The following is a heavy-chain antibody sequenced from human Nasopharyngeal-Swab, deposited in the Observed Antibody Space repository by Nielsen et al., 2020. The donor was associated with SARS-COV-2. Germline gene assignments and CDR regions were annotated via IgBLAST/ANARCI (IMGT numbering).Heavy chain of an antibody. CDR2: IYFSGST. CDR1: GGSINNYY. CDR3: AGGYSYGECFQH. J-gene: IGHJ1*01. D-gene: IGHD5-18*01. V-gene: IGHV4-4*07. Sequence: LRLSCSVSGGSINNYYWSWIRQPAGKGLEWIGRIYFSGSTNYNPSLKSRVTMSVDMSKNQFSLKLSSVTAADTAVYYCAGGYSYGECFQHWGQGTLVTVSS.